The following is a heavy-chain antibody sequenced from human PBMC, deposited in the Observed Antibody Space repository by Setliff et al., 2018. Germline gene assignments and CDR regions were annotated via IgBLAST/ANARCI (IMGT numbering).Heavy chain of an antibody. CDR2: IKYSGST. V-gene: IGHV4-39*01. Sequence: LSLTCTVSGDSIRSSNYYWGWIRQPPGKGLEWIAAIKYSGSTSFNPSLKSRVTISVDKSKSQFSLKLSSVTAVDTAVYYCARQGTYCDGGGGSCFPPNYWGQGTLVTVS. CDR3: ARQGTYCDGGGGSCFPPNY. CDR1: GDSIRSSNYY. J-gene: IGHJ4*02. D-gene: IGHD2-15*01.